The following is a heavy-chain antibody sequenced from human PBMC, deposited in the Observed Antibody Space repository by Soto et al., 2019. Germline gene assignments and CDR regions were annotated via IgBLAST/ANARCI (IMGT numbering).Heavy chain of an antibody. D-gene: IGHD3-9*01. CDR1: GFTVSSNY. V-gene: IGHV3-53*01. Sequence: EVQLVESGGGLIQPGGSLRLSCAASGFTVSSNYMSWVRQAPGKGLEWVSVIYSGGSTYYADSVKGRFTISRDNSKNTLYLQMNSLRAEDTAVYYCARDPPYDILTGSDYWGQGTLVTVSS. J-gene: IGHJ4*02. CDR2: IYSGGST. CDR3: ARDPPYDILTGSDY.